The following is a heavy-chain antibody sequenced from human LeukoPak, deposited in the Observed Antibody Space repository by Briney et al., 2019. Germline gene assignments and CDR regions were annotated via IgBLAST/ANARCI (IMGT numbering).Heavy chain of an antibody. CDR1: GGSISSSSYY. CDR3: ARVSRGWLQYDYFDY. Sequence: SETLSLTCTVSGGSISSSSYYWGWIRQPPGKGLEWIGSIYYSGSTYYNPSLKSRVTISVDTSKNQFSLKLSSVTAADTAVYYCARVSRGWLQYDYFDYWGQGTLVTVSS. V-gene: IGHV4-39*07. D-gene: IGHD5-24*01. CDR2: IYYSGST. J-gene: IGHJ4*02.